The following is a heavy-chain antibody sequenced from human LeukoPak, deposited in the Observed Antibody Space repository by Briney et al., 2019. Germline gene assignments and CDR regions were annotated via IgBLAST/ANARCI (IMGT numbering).Heavy chain of an antibody. CDR2: ISGNGGRT. D-gene: IGHD5-18*01. V-gene: IGHV3-23*01. J-gene: IGHJ5*02. Sequence: GGSLRLSCAASGFTFSSYAMSWVRQAQGKGLEWVSVISGNGGRTYYADSVKGRFTISRDNSKNTLYLQMNSLRGEDTAVYYCAKVRDLDTVLGRFDNWGQGTLVTVSS. CDR1: GFTFSSYA. CDR3: AKVRDLDTVLGRFDN.